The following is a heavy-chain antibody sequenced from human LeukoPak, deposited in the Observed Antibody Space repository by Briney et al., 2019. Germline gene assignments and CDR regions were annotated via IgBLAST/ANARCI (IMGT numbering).Heavy chain of an antibody. CDR3: ARPHVGTVSNWCDP. V-gene: IGHV3-74*01. CDR1: GFTFSSYW. J-gene: IGHJ5*02. D-gene: IGHD4-17*01. Sequence: GGSLRLSCAASGFTFSSYWMHWVRQGPGKGLVWVSRINSDGSSTSYADSVKGRFTISRDNAKNTLYLQMNSLRAEDTAVYYCARPHVGTVSNWCDPWGQGTLVTVSS. CDR2: INSDGSST.